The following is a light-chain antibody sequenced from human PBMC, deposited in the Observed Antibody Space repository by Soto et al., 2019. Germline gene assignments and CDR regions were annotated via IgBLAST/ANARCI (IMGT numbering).Light chain of an antibody. Sequence: IQVTQSPSSLSASVGARVTITCRASQTINNNLNWYQQKPGKAPKLLIYGASSLQSGVPSRFSGSGSGTEFTLTISSLQPEDFATYYCQHLINYPITFGQGTRLEIK. CDR1: QTINNN. J-gene: IGKJ5*01. V-gene: IGKV1-17*01. CDR2: GAS. CDR3: QHLINYPIT.